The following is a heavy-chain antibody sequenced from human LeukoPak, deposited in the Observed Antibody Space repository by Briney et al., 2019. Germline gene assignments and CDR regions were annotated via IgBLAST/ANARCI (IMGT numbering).Heavy chain of an antibody. D-gene: IGHD3-10*01. J-gene: IGHJ3*02. CDR1: SGSISSYY. V-gene: IGHV4-59*01. CDR2: IYYSGST. CDR3: ARVVPSLGIGI. Sequence: SETLSLTCTVSSGSISSYYWSWIRQPPGKGLEWIGYIYYSGSTNYNPSLKSRVTISVDTSKNQFSLKLSSVTAADTAWYYCARVVPSLGIGIWGQGTMVTVSS.